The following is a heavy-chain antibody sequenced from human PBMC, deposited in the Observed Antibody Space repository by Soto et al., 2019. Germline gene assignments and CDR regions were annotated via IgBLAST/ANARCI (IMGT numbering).Heavy chain of an antibody. Sequence: QVQLVESGGGVVQPGRSLRLSCAASGLTFSSYGMHWVRQAPGKGLEWVALIWYDGSNKYYADSVKGRFTISRDNSKNTLYLQMTSLRAEDTAVYYCARCSYYESSGTSGAGAFDLWGQGTMVTVSS. CDR1: GLTFSSYG. D-gene: IGHD3-22*01. J-gene: IGHJ3*01. CDR2: IWYDGSNK. CDR3: ARCSYYESSGTSGAGAFDL. V-gene: IGHV3-33*01.